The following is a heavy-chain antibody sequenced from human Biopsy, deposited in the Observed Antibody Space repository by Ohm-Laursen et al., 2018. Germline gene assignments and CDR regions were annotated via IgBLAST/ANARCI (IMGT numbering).Heavy chain of an antibody. V-gene: IGHV4-4*07. Sequence: GTLSLTCTVSGGSIISYYWNWIRQPAGKGLEWIGRIYSSGGTKYNPSLKSRVIMSVDTSKKQLSLKVRSVTAADTAVYYCARDYDTSGYYYVSWGQGTLVTVSS. CDR1: GGSIISYY. D-gene: IGHD3-22*01. CDR3: ARDYDTSGYYYVS. J-gene: IGHJ5*02. CDR2: IYSSGGT.